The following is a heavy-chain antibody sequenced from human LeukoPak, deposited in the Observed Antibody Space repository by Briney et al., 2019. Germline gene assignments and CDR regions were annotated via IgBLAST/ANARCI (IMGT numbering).Heavy chain of an antibody. J-gene: IGHJ5*02. CDR3: ARGRPMVRGVLMFWFDP. D-gene: IGHD3-10*01. V-gene: IGHV4-61*08. CDR2: TYPAGSS. CDR1: GAPVSTDDSH. Sequence: ASETLSLTCFVSGAPVSTDDSHWSWIRQPPGQGLQWIGHTYPAGSSHCDPSLKSRINMSIDTSKNQFSLRLSSVTAADTAVYYCARGRPMVRGVLMFWFDPWGQGTLVTVSS.